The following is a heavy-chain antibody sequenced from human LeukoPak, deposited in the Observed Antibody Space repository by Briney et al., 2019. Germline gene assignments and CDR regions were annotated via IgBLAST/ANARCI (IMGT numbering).Heavy chain of an antibody. J-gene: IGHJ4*02. D-gene: IGHD3-3*01. Sequence: ASVKVSCKASGYTFTSYGISWVRQAPGQGLEWMGWISAYNGNTNYAQKLQGRVTMTTDTSTSTAYMELRSLRSEDTAVYYCAREASDYDFWSGYYSSDHFDYWGQGTLVTVSS. V-gene: IGHV1-18*01. CDR1: GYTFTSYG. CDR2: ISAYNGNT. CDR3: AREASDYDFWSGYYSSDHFDY.